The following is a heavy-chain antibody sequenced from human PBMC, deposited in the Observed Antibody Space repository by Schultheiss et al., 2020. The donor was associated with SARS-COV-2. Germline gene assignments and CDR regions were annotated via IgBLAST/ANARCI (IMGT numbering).Heavy chain of an antibody. J-gene: IGHJ4*02. CDR1: GFTFDDNV. V-gene: IGHV3-49*04. D-gene: IGHD2-15*01. CDR3: AYLQMNSLKTEDTAIYYCAKDDCSGGTCYPDY. CDR2: IRSKAYGGTT. Sequence: GGSLRLSCTTSGFTFDDNVMSGARQAPGRGPECVSFIRSKAYGGTTQCAASVKGRLIISRDDSKSLAYLQMNSLKTEDTDSKSIAYLQMNSLKTEDTAIYYCAKDDCSGGTCYPDYWGQGTLVTVSS.